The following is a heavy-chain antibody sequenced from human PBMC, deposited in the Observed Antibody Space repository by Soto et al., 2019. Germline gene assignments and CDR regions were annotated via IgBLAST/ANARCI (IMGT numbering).Heavy chain of an antibody. CDR3: ARTRYKLFAVWFDP. CDR1: GGSISSGDYY. V-gene: IGHV4-30-4*01. CDR2: IYYSGST. Sequence: PSETLSLTCTVSGGSISSGDYYWSWIRQPPGKGLEWIGYIYYSGSTYYNPSLKSRVTISVDTSKNQFSLKLSSVTAADTAVYYCARTRYKLFAVWFDPWGQGTLVTVSS. J-gene: IGHJ5*02. D-gene: IGHD5-18*01.